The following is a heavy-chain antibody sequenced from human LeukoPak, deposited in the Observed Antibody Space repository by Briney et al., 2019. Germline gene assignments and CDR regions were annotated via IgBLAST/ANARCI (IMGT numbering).Heavy chain of an antibody. CDR1: GYTFTGFY. J-gene: IGHJ2*01. CDR3: ARGKVGVDWYFDF. Sequence: ASVRVSCKATGYTFTGFYLHWVRQAPGQRLEWIGWIKPNTGDTKYAQRFQGRVTMTRDTSISTAYMELSNLRSDDTAVYYCARGKVGVDWYFDFWGRGTLVSVPS. D-gene: IGHD2-15*01. CDR2: IKPNTGDT. V-gene: IGHV1-2*02.